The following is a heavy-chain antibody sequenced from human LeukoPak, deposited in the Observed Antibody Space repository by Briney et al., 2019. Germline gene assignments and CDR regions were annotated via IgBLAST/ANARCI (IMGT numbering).Heavy chain of an antibody. CDR1: GYTFTSYA. J-gene: IGHJ4*02. V-gene: IGHV1-3*01. CDR3: ARRVPYYDSSGVYFDY. D-gene: IGHD3-22*01. Sequence: ASVKVSCKASGYTFTSYAMHWVRQAPGQRLEWMGWINAGNGNTKYSQKFQGRVTITRDTSASTAYMELSSLGSEDTAVYYCARRVPYYDSSGVYFDYWGQGTLVTVSS. CDR2: INAGNGNT.